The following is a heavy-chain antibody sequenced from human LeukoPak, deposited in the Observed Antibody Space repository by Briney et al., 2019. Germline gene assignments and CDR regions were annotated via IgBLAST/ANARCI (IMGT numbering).Heavy chain of an antibody. V-gene: IGHV5-51*01. J-gene: IGHJ4*02. CDR3: ARRAYCSGGSCYHDFDY. D-gene: IGHD2-15*01. CDR1: GYSFTSYW. Sequence: RAGESLKISCKGSGYSFTSYWIGCVRQMPGKGLEWMGIIYPGDSDIRYSPSFQGQVTISADKSISTAYLQWSSLKASDTAMYYCARRAYCSGGSCYHDFDYWGQGTLVTVSS. CDR2: IYPGDSDI.